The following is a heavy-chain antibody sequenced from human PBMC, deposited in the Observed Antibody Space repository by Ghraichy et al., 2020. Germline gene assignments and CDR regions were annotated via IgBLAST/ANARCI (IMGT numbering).Heavy chain of an antibody. J-gene: IGHJ4*02. V-gene: IGHV4-34*01. CDR1: GGSFSGYY. Sequence: GSLRLSCAVYGGSFSGYYWSWIRQPPGKGLEWIGEINHSGSTNYNPSLKSRVTISVDTSKNQFSLKLTSVTAADTAVYYCARGNDYGDYGGVDYWGQGTLVTVSS. D-gene: IGHD4-17*01. CDR2: INHSGST. CDR3: ARGNDYGDYGGVDY.